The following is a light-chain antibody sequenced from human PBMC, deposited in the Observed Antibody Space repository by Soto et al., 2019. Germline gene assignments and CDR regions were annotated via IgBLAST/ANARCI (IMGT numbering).Light chain of an antibody. CDR1: HSVSTNN. V-gene: IGKV3-20*01. CDR2: GAT. CDR3: QQYGSSPPA. J-gene: IGKJ1*01. Sequence: EIVLTQSPGTLALSPGERATLSCRASHSVSTNNLAWYKRKTSQAPRLLIYGATSRATDIPARFSGSGSGTDFSLTITIMGPEDLAVYYGQQYGSSPPAFGQGTKVESK.